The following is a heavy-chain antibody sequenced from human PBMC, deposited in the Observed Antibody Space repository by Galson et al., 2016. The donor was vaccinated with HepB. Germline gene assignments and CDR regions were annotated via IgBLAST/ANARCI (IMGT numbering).Heavy chain of an antibody. V-gene: IGHV3-7*01. Sequence: SLRLSCAASGFTFNSHWMSWVRQAPGKGLEWVANINEDGTEEYYVDSVKGRFSISRDNAEKSLYLQMTSLRAEDTAVYYCAREFNSVYGDSPTTIDYWGQGTLVTVSS. CDR3: AREFNSVYGDSPTTIDY. D-gene: IGHD4-17*01. CDR1: GFTFNSHW. J-gene: IGHJ4*02. CDR2: INEDGTEE.